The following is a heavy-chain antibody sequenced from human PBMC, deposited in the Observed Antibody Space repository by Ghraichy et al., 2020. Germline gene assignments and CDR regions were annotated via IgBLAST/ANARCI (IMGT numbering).Heavy chain of an antibody. CDR1: GGTFSSYA. V-gene: IGHV1-69*04. J-gene: IGHJ6*02. CDR2: IIPILGIA. D-gene: IGHD6-13*01. CDR3: ARDLYAIAAGDYYYYYGMDV. Sequence: SVKVSCKASGGTFSSYAISWVRQAPGQGLEWMGRIIPILGIANYAQKFQGRVTITADKSTSTAYMELSSLRSEDTAVYYCARDLYAIAAGDYYYYYGMDVWGQGTTVTVSS.